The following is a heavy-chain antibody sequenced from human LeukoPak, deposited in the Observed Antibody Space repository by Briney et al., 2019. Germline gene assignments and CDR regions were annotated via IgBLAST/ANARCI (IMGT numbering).Heavy chain of an antibody. J-gene: IGHJ3*02. D-gene: IGHD3-22*01. CDR3: ARLLDYDNSGAPDIFDI. CDR1: GVSISHNY. V-gene: IGHV4-59*01. CDR2: VSYTGRT. Sequence: SETLSLTCSVSGVSISHNYWTWIRQSPGKGLEYLGHVSYTGRTRYNPSLQSRLTMSLDTSNNHFSLQLTSVTAADTAVYYCARLLDYDNSGAPDIFDIWGQGTMLTVSS.